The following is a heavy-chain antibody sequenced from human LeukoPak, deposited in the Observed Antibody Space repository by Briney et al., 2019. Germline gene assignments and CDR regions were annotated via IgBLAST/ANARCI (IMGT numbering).Heavy chain of an antibody. CDR2: IYYSGST. D-gene: IGHD5-18*01. J-gene: IGHJ6*03. V-gene: IGHV4-39*07. Sequence: SETLSLTCTVSGGSISSSSYYWGWIRQPPGKGLEWIGSIYYSGSTYYNPSLKSRVTISVDTSKNQFSLKLSSVTAADTAVYYCARGRQLYGYGYYYYYYMDVWGKGTTVTVSS. CDR3: ARGRQLYGYGYYYYYYMDV. CDR1: GGSISSSSYY.